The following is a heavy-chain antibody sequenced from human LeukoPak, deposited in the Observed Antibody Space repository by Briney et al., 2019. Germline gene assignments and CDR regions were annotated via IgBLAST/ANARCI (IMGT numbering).Heavy chain of an antibody. Sequence: SETLSLTCAVYGGSFSGYYWSWIRQPPGKGLEWIGEINHSGSTNYNPSLKSRVTISVDTSKNQFSLKLSSVTAADTAVYYCAGLADIVVAGYYHMDVWGKGTTVTISS. D-gene: IGHD2-15*01. J-gene: IGHJ6*03. CDR2: INHSGST. CDR1: GGSFSGYY. V-gene: IGHV4-34*01. CDR3: AGLADIVVAGYYHMDV.